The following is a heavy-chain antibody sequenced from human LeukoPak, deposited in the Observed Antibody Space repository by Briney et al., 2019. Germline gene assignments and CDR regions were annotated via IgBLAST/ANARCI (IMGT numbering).Heavy chain of an antibody. CDR3: ARDLRFLEWLLQGLDY. D-gene: IGHD3-3*01. CDR2: INPNSGGT. Sequence: ASVKVSCKASGYTFTGYYMHWVRQAPGQGLEWMGWINPNSGGTNYAQKFQGRVTMTRDTSISTAYMELSRLRSDDTAVYYCARDLRFLEWLLQGLDYWGQGTLVTVSS. CDR1: GYTFTGYY. V-gene: IGHV1-2*02. J-gene: IGHJ4*02.